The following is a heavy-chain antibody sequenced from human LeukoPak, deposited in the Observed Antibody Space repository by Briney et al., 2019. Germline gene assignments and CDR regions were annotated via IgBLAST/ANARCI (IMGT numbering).Heavy chain of an antibody. J-gene: IGHJ4*02. CDR2: ISSSSSTI. CDR1: GFTFSSYS. CDR3: ARSKTAFDY. D-gene: IGHD2-21*02. V-gene: IGHV3-48*01. Sequence: GGSLRLSCAASGFTFSSYSMNWVRQAPGKGLEWVSYISSSSSTIYYADSVKGRFTISRDNAKNSLYLQMNSLRAEDTAVYYCARSKTAFDYWGQGTLVTVSS.